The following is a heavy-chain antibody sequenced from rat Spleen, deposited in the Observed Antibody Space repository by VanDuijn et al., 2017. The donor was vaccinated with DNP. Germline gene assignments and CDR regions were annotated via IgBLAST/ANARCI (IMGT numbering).Heavy chain of an antibody. J-gene: IGHJ2*01. CDR3: ARSGRSFDY. V-gene: IGHV5-58*01. D-gene: IGHD3-7*01. CDR1: GFTFSNYW. Sequence: EVQLVETGGGLVQPGRSLKLSCVVSGFTFSNYWMYWIRQAPGKGLEWVASINIDGGKTYYPDSVKGRFTISRDNAENTVYLQMISLRSEDTATYYCARSGRSFDYWGQGVMVTVSS. CDR2: INIDGGKT.